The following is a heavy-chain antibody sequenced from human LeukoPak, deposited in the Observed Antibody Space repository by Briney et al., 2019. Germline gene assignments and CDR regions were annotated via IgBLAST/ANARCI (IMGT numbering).Heavy chain of an antibody. J-gene: IGHJ3*02. CDR3: ARDRPHTIFGVVIIRNDAFDI. CDR1: GGSFSGYY. Sequence: SETLSLTCAVYGGSFSGYYWSWIRQPPGKGLEWIGEINHSGSTNYNPSLKSRVTISVDTSKNQFSLKLSSVTAADTAVYYCARDRPHTIFGVVIIRNDAFDIWGQGTMVTVSS. D-gene: IGHD3-3*01. V-gene: IGHV4-34*01. CDR2: INHSGST.